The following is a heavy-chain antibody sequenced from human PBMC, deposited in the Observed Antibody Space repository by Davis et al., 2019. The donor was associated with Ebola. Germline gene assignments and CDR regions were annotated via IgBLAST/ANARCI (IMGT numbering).Heavy chain of an antibody. D-gene: IGHD3-22*01. CDR1: GLPFTTYT. V-gene: IGHV3-21*01. CDR3: ARDNESYYYDSSGYWTSRYFDY. Sequence: PGGSLRLSCAASGLPFTTYTFNWVRQAPGKGLEWISSISAYGDHIYYADSVRGRFTVSRENAENSLYLQMNSLRAEDTAVYYCARDNESYYYDSSGYWTSRYFDYWGQGTLVTVSS. CDR2: ISAYGDHI. J-gene: IGHJ4*02.